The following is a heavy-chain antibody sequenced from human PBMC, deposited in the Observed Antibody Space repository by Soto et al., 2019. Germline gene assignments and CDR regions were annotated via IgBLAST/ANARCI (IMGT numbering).Heavy chain of an antibody. CDR1: GFGVRSTYF. CDR2: VHHDGNA. Sequence: SETLSLTCVVSGFGVRSTYFWGWIRQPPGKGLEWIGSVHHDGNAYYPPSVLGRVTISVDTANNQVSLSLRSMTAEDTATYYCGRIIGATSVDSWGQVILFTVS. V-gene: IGHV4-38-2*01. D-gene: IGHD1-26*01. J-gene: IGHJ4*02. CDR3: GRIIGATSVDS.